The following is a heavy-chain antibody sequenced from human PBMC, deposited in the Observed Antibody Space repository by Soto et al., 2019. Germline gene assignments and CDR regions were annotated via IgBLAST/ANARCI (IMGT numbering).Heavy chain of an antibody. CDR2: IYPGDSDT. V-gene: IGHV5-51*01. D-gene: IGHD1-26*01. CDR3: ARLSSRRLYYGVDV. Sequence: GESLKISCKGSGYSFTSYWIGWVRQMPGKGLEWMGIIYPGDSDTRYSPSFQGQVTISAXXXIXXXYXQXXXLEASDTAMYYCARLSSRRLYYGVDVWVQGSPVGVPS. J-gene: IGHJ6*02. CDR1: GYSFTSYW.